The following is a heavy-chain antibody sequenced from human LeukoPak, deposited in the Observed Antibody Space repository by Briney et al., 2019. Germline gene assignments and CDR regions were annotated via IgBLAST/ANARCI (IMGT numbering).Heavy chain of an antibody. CDR1: GFTFSSYG. CDR2: ISYDGSNK. CDR3: ALGGYGPFDY. D-gene: IGHD5-12*01. V-gene: IGHV3-30*03. J-gene: IGHJ4*02. Sequence: GGSLRLSCAASGFTFSSYGMHWVRQAPGKGLEWVAVISYDGSNKYYADSVKGRFTISRDNSKNTLYLQMNSLRAEDTAVCYCALGGYGPFDYWGQGTLVTVSS.